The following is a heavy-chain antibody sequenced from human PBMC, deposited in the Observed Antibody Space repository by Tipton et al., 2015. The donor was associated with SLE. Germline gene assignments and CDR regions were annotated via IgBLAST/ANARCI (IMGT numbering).Heavy chain of an antibody. J-gene: IGHJ4*02. CDR2: INHTGST. Sequence: TLSLTCAVYGGSFNGYYWSWIRQPPGKGLEWIGEINHTGSTNYNPSFKSRVTISVDTSNNQFSLKLTSVTAADTAVYYCAGIRFLEWAPGGCWGQGTLVTVSS. D-gene: IGHD3-3*01. V-gene: IGHV4-34*01. CDR3: AGIRFLEWAPGGC. CDR1: GGSFNGYY.